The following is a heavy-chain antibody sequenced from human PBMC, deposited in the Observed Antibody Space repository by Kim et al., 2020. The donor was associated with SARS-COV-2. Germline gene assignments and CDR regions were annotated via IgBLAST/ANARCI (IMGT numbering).Heavy chain of an antibody. D-gene: IGHD3-16*01. Sequence: SETLSLTCTVSGGSISSYYWSWIRQPPGKGLEWIGYIYYSGSTNYNPSLKSRVTISVDTSKNQFSLKLSSVTAADTAVYYCARDLGRGVTFGGVGYWGQGTLVTVSS. J-gene: IGHJ4*02. CDR2: IYYSGST. V-gene: IGHV4-59*01. CDR1: GGSISSYY. CDR3: ARDLGRGVTFGGVGY.